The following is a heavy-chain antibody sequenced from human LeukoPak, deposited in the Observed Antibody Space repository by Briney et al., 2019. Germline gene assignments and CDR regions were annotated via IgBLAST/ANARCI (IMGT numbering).Heavy chain of an antibody. J-gene: IGHJ6*03. CDR2: IIPIFGTA. CDR3: ARDPRYCSGGSCYYYMDV. Sequence: SVKVSCKASGGTFSSYTISWVRQAPGQGLEWMGGIIPIFGTANYAQKFQGRVTITTDESTSTAYMELSSLRSEDTAVYYCARDPRYCSGGSCYYYMDVWGKGTPVTVSS. D-gene: IGHD2-15*01. CDR1: GGTFSSYT. V-gene: IGHV1-69*05.